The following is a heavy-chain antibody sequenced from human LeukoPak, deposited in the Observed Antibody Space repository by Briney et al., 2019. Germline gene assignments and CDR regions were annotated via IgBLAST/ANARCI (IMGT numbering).Heavy chain of an antibody. Sequence: GATVKISCKASGYTFTDYYIHWVQQAPGKGLEWMGRVDPEDGETIYAEKFQGRVTITADTSTDTAYMELSSLRSEDTAVYYCATWAVPAAFYYYYMDVWGKGTTVTVSS. D-gene: IGHD2-2*01. CDR3: ATWAVPAAFYYYYMDV. V-gene: IGHV1-69-2*01. CDR1: GYTFTDYY. CDR2: VDPEDGET. J-gene: IGHJ6*03.